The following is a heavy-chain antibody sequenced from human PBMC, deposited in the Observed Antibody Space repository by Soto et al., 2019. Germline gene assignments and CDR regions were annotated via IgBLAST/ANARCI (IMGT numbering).Heavy chain of an antibody. CDR2: IYYSGST. CDR3: ARGPDYYDSSGYYFFDY. CDR1: GGSVSSGSYY. V-gene: IGHV4-61*01. J-gene: IGHJ4*02. D-gene: IGHD3-22*01. Sequence: SETLSLTCTVSGGSVSSGSYYWSWIRQPPGKGLEWIGYIYYSGSTNYNPSLKSRVTISVDTSKNQFSLKLSSVTAADTAVYYCARGPDYYDSSGYYFFDYWGQGTLVTVSS.